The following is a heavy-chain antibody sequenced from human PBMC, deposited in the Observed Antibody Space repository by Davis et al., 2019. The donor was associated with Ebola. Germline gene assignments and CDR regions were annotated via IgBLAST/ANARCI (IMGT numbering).Heavy chain of an antibody. Sequence: ASVKVSCKASGYTFTSYYMHWVRQAPGQGLEWMGIINPSGGSTSYAQKFQGRVTMTRDTSTSTVYMELSSLRSEDTAVYYCARDRGLYGGYGGTSFDYWGQGTLVTVSS. J-gene: IGHJ4*02. V-gene: IGHV1-46*01. CDR2: INPSGGST. CDR3: ARDRGLYGGYGGTSFDY. D-gene: IGHD5-12*01. CDR1: GYTFTSYY.